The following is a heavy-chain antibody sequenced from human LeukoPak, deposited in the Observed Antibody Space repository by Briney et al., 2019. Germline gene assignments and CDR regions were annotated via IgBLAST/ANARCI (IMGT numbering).Heavy chain of an antibody. J-gene: IGHJ3*02. CDR1: GYSISSGYY. Sequence: SETLSLTCTVSGYSISSGYYWGWIRQPPGKGLEWIGYIYYSGSTNYNPSLKSRVTISADTSKNQFSLKLSSVTAADTAVYYCARGASSSWFVMGAFDIWGQGTMVTVSS. V-gene: IGHV4-61*01. CDR2: IYYSGST. CDR3: ARGASSSWFVMGAFDI. D-gene: IGHD6-13*01.